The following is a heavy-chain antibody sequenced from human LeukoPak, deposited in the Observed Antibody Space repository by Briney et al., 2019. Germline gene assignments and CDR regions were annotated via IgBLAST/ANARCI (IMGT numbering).Heavy chain of an antibody. CDR3: ARGYNWVPTL. J-gene: IGHJ4*02. Sequence: PGRSLRLSCAASGISFSYYAMHWVRQAPGKGLEWVAVISYDGSNKYYADSVKGRFTISRDNSKNTLYLQMNSLRAEDTAVYYCARGYNWVPTLWGQGTLVTVSS. V-gene: IGHV3-30-3*01. D-gene: IGHD1-1*01. CDR2: ISYDGSNK. CDR1: GISFSYYA.